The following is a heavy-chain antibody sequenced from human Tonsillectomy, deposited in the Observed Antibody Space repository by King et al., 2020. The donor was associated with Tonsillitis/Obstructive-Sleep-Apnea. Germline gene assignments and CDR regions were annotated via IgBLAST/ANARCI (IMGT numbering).Heavy chain of an antibody. J-gene: IGHJ6*02. CDR2: ISYDGSNK. CDR3: ARAKGGVIVVVNGMDV. Sequence: VQLVESGGGVVQPGRSLRLSCAASGFTFSSYAMHWVRQAPGKGLEWVAVISYDGSNKYHADSVKGRFTISRDNSKNTLYLQMNSLRAEDTAVYYCARAKGGVIVVVNGMDVWGQGTTVTVSS. V-gene: IGHV3-30*04. CDR1: GFTFSSYA. D-gene: IGHD2-15*01.